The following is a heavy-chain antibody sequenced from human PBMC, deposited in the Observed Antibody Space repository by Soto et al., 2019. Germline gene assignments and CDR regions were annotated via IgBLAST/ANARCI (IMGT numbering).Heavy chain of an antibody. Sequence: QVQLVQSGAEVKKPGSSVKVSCKASGGTFSSYAISWVRQAPGQGLEWMGGIIPIFGTANYAQKFQGRVTITADESTSTADMELSSLRSEDTAVYYCARSRSSSSLYYYYGMDVWGQGTTVTVSS. V-gene: IGHV1-69*01. D-gene: IGHD6-6*01. CDR1: GGTFSSYA. J-gene: IGHJ6*02. CDR3: ARSRSSSSLYYYYGMDV. CDR2: IIPIFGTA.